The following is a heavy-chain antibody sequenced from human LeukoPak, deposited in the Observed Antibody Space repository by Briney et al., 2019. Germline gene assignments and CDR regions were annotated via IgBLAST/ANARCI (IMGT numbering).Heavy chain of an antibody. CDR3: TRDGLEQWLPYYFDY. CDR1: GFTFGDYA. Sequence: GGSLRLSCTASGFTFGDYAMSWFRQAPGKGLEWVGFIRSKAYGGTTGYAASVKGRFTISRDDSKSIAYLQMNSLKTEDTAVYYCTRDGLEQWLPYYFDYWGQGTLVTVSS. V-gene: IGHV3-49*03. CDR2: IRSKAYGGTT. J-gene: IGHJ4*02. D-gene: IGHD6-19*01.